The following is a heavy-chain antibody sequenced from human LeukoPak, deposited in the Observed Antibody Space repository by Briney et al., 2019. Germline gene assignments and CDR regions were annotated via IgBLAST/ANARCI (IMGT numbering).Heavy chain of an antibody. CDR3: ARHLYGDCVTDRYYGMDV. D-gene: IGHD4-17*01. CDR1: GFTFSSYA. Sequence: GGSLRLSCAASGFTFSSYAMSWVRQAPGKGLEWVSAISGSGGSTYYADSVKGRFAISRDNSKNTLYLQMNSLRAEDTAVYYCARHLYGDCVTDRYYGMDVWGQGPTVTVSS. CDR2: ISGSGGST. J-gene: IGHJ6*02. V-gene: IGHV3-23*01.